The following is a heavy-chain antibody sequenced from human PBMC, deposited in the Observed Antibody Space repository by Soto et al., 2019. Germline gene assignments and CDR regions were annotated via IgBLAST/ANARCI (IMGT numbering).Heavy chain of an antibody. CDR2: ISAYNGNT. J-gene: IGHJ6*03. Sequence: ASVKVSCKASGYTFTSYGISWVRQAPGQGLEWMGWISAYNGNTNYAQKLQGRVTMTTDTSTSTAYMELGSLRSDDTAMYYCARDPYYMITFGGVIPGSYYYMDVWGKGTTVTVSS. CDR1: GYTFTSYG. D-gene: IGHD3-16*02. CDR3: ARDPYYMITFGGVIPGSYYYMDV. V-gene: IGHV1-18*01.